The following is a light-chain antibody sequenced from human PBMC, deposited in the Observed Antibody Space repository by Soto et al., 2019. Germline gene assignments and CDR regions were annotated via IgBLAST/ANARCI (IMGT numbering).Light chain of an antibody. CDR3: QNYNSAPWT. Sequence: DIQRTQSPSSLSASVGDRVTITCRASRDITDYLAWYQQKPGQVPKLLIYAASTLQSGVPSRFTASGSGTDFTLTITGLQPEDFATYYCQNYNSAPWTFGQGTKLEF. CDR2: AAS. V-gene: IGKV1-27*01. J-gene: IGKJ1*01. CDR1: RDITDY.